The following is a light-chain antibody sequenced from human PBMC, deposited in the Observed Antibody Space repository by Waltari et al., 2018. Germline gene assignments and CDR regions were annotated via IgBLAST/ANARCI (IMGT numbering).Light chain of an antibody. CDR1: ENVNNY. V-gene: IGKV1-39*01. CDR3: QHNYGTPFT. Sequence: DIQMTQSPSTLSASVGDRVTLTCQASENVNNYLNWYQQKPGKAPKLLIYKASTLQSEVPSRFSGSGSGTDYTFTISILQSEDVATYYCQHNYGTPFTFGPGTKLDIK. CDR2: KAS. J-gene: IGKJ3*01.